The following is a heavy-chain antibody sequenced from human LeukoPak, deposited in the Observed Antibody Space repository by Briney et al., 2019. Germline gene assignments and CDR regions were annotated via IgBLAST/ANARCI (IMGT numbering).Heavy chain of an antibody. CDR1: GFTFSSYA. CDR2: VSGSGGST. V-gene: IGHV3-23*01. D-gene: IGHD3-10*01. J-gene: IGHJ5*02. CDR3: ARDWADGSGSYSDWFDP. Sequence: GGSLRLSCAASGFTFSSYAMSWVRQAPGKGLEWVSAVSGSGGSTYYADSVKGRFTISRDNSKNTLYLQMNSLRAEDTAVYYCARDWADGSGSYSDWFDPWGQGTLVTVSS.